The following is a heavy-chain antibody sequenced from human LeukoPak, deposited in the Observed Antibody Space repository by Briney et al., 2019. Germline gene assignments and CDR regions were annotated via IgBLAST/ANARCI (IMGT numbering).Heavy chain of an antibody. Sequence: GGSLRLSCAPSRLTFSNFNMNWVRQAPGKGLEWVSFISSTSSTIYYADSVKGRFTISRDNAKNSLYLQMNSLRDEDTAIYYCATGEGSGSFCFDPWGQGTLVTVSS. V-gene: IGHV3-48*02. CDR3: ATGEGSGSFCFDP. D-gene: IGHD3-10*01. CDR1: RLTFSNFN. CDR2: ISSTSSTI. J-gene: IGHJ5*02.